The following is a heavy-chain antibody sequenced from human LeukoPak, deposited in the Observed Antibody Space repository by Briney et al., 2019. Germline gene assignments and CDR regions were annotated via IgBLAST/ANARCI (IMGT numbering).Heavy chain of an antibody. J-gene: IGHJ4*02. CDR1: GFTFSNYW. D-gene: IGHD3-10*01. CDR3: ASRSQGVEN. Sequence: PGGSLRLSCAASGFTFSNYWMHWVRQAPGKGLMWVSRINSDGSSTNYADSVKGRFTISRDNAKNTLYLQINSLRADDAAVYYCASRSQGVENWGQGTLVTVSS. CDR2: INSDGSST. V-gene: IGHV3-74*01.